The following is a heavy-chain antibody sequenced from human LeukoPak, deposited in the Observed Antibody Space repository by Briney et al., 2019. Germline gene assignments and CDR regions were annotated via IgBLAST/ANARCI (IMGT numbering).Heavy chain of an antibody. CDR1: GGSISSYY. CDR3: ARGVHIAAAQYGY. J-gene: IGHJ4*02. CDR2: IYYSGTT. D-gene: IGHD6-13*01. Sequence: PSETLSLTCTVSGGSISSYYWSWIRQPPVKGLEWIGYIYYSGTTNYNPSLKSRVTISVDTSKNQFSLKLSSVTAADTAVHYCARGVHIAAAQYGYWGQGTLVTVSS. V-gene: IGHV4-59*01.